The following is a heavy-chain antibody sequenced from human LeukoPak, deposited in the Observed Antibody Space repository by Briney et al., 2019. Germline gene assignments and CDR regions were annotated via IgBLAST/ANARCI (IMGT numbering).Heavy chain of an antibody. CDR3: AKDRRLLWFGEVDY. CDR2: ISGSGGST. Sequence: GGSLRLSCAASGSTFNSYAMSWVRQAPGKGLEWVSAISGSGGSTYYADSVKGRFTISRDNSKNTLYLQMDSLRAEDTAVYYCAKDRRLLWFGEVDYWGQGTLVTVSS. CDR1: GSTFNSYA. J-gene: IGHJ4*02. V-gene: IGHV3-23*01. D-gene: IGHD3-10*01.